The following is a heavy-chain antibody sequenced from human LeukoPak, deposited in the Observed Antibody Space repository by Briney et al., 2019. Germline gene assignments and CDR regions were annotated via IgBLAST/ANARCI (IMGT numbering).Heavy chain of an antibody. J-gene: IGHJ6*02. D-gene: IGHD1-26*01. Sequence: GGSLRLSCAASGFTFSSYAMHWVRQAPGKGLEWVAVISYDGSNKYYADSVKGRFTISRDNSKNTLYLQMNSLRAEDTAVYYCAREKWELLPPYYYYYGMDVWGQGTTVTVSS. CDR3: AREKWELLPPYYYYYGMDV. CDR2: ISYDGSNK. CDR1: GFTFSSYA. V-gene: IGHV3-30-3*01.